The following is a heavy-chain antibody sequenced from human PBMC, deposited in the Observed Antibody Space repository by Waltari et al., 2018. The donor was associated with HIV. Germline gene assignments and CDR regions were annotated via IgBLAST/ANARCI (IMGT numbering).Heavy chain of an antibody. D-gene: IGHD2-8*01. CDR3: VRGGGTWLYDMYYYQGMDV. J-gene: IGHJ6*02. V-gene: IGHV1-18*04. CDR2: ISAYDGNI. CDR1: GVTFTTSC. Sequence: GQLVQPGHEMEKIGASGKISCRASGVTFTTSCISRRRRAPGRGCEWRGWISAYDGNIKVALKFKDRVTLTTEASTNTAYLELRSLGPDDTALYHCVRGGGTWLYDMYYYQGMDVWGQGTTVTVS.